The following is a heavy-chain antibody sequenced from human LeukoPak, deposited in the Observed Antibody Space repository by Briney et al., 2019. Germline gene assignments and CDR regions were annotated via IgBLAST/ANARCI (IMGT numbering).Heavy chain of an antibody. CDR3: ASGAPGLSYCSGGSCYTAPYYYYYGMDV. Sequence: SVKVSCKASGGTFSSYAISWARQAPGQGLEWMGGIIPIFGTANYAQKFQGRVTITADESTSTAYMELSSLRSEDTAVYYCASGAPGLSYCSGGSCYTAPYYYYYGMDVWGKGTTVTVSS. J-gene: IGHJ6*04. CDR1: GGTFSSYA. CDR2: IIPIFGTA. V-gene: IGHV1-69*13. D-gene: IGHD2-15*01.